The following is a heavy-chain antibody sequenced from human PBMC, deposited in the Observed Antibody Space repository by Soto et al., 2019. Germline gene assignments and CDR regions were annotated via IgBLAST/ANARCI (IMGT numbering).Heavy chain of an antibody. CDR1: GFTFSSYA. J-gene: IGHJ4*02. CDR3: AKGSAPYDFWSGYSN. V-gene: IGHV3-23*01. D-gene: IGHD3-3*01. CDR2: ISGGGGST. Sequence: GGSLRLSCAASGFTFSSYAMSWVRQAPGKGLEWVSAISGGGGSTYYADSVKGRFTISRDNSKNTLYLQMNSLRAEDTAVYYCAKGSAPYDFWSGYSNWGQGTLVTVSS.